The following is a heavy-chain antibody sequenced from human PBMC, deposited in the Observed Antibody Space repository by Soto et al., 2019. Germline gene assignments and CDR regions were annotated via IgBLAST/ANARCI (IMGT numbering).Heavy chain of an antibody. V-gene: IGHV1-3*01. CDR1: GYTFTSYA. CDR2: INAGNGNT. Sequence: ASVKVSCKASGYTFTSYAMHWVRQAPGQRLEWMGWINAGNGNTKYSQKFQGRVTITRDTSASTAYMELSSLRSEDTAVYYCASKPWQSMLVRSRDYWGQGTLVTVSS. CDR3: ASKPWQSMLVRSRDY. J-gene: IGHJ4*02. D-gene: IGHD6-6*01.